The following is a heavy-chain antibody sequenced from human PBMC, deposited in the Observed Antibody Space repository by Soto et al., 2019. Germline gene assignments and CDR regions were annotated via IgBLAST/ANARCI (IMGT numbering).Heavy chain of an antibody. CDR1: GGSISSGGYY. Sequence: SETLSLTCTVSGGSISSGGYYWSWIRQHPGKGLEWIGYIYYGGGTYYNPSLKSRVTISVDTSKNQFSLKLSSVTAADTAVYYCARWLDWSHFDYWGQGTLVTVSS. J-gene: IGHJ4*02. CDR2: IYYGGGT. CDR3: ARWLDWSHFDY. V-gene: IGHV4-31*03. D-gene: IGHD3-9*01.